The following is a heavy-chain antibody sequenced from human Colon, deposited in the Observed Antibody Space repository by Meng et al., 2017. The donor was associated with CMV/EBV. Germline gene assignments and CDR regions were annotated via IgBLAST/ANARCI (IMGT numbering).Heavy chain of an antibody. CDR1: GFNFPYHW. CDR2: ISGDSSSK. Sequence: GGSLRLSCAASGFNFPYHWMHWVRQVSGKGLMWVSHISGDSSSKNYADSVRGRFTVSRDNSRNTVVLQMNSVTAEDTGVYYCARGQYNYGLGIDHWGPGTEVTVSSGESPGTPGPSPDSVWEGPRDVAGRQLLPGVLTLLSHYGTTDSTPWGQGNVVIVSS. CDR3: ARGQYNYGLGIDHWGPGTEVTVSSGESPGTPGPSPDSVWEGPRDVAGRQLLPGVLTLLSHYGTTDSTP. D-gene: IGHD3-10*01. J-gene: IGHJ5*02. V-gene: IGHV3-74*01.